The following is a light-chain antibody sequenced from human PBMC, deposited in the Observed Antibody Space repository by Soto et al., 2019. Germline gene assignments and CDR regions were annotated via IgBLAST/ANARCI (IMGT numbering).Light chain of an antibody. CDR1: QSVLYSSNNKNY. CDR3: QEYESTPPT. V-gene: IGKV4-1*01. Sequence: DIVMTQSPDSLAVSLGERATINCKSSQSVLYSSNNKNYLAWYQQRPGQPPKLLIYWASTRESGVPGRFSGSGSWTDFTLTITSLQAEDGAVYYCQEYESTPPTFGQWTKLEIK. J-gene: IGKJ2*01. CDR2: WAS.